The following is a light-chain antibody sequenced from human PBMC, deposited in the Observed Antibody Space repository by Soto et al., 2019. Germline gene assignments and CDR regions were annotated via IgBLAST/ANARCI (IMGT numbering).Light chain of an antibody. Sequence: QPASVSGSPGQSITISCTGSSGDIGDYKYVSWYKQHPGKAPKLMIYDVSNRPSGVSNRFSASKSGNTASLTISGLQAEDEADYYCSSYTSTNFVIFGGGTKLTVL. J-gene: IGLJ2*01. CDR3: SSYTSTNFVI. CDR2: DVS. V-gene: IGLV2-14*01. CDR1: SGDIGDYKY.